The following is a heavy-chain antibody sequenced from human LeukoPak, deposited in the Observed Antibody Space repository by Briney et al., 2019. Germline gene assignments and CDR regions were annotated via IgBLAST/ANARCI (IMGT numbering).Heavy chain of an antibody. CDR1: GFTFSSYS. CDR2: ISSSSSYI. J-gene: IGHJ4*02. V-gene: IGHV3-21*01. Sequence: PGGSLRLSCAASGFTFSSYSMNWVRQAPGKGLEWVSSISSSSSYIYYADSVKGRFTISRDNAKNSLHLQMNSLRAEDTAVYYCASVGYCSSTSCYNDYWGQGTLVTVSS. D-gene: IGHD2-2*02. CDR3: ASVGYCSSTSCYNDY.